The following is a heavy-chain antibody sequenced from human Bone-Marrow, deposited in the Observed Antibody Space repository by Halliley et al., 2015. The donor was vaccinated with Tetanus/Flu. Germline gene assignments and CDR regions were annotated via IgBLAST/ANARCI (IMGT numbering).Heavy chain of an antibody. CDR2: ISNLGRYI. D-gene: IGHD4-17*01. V-gene: IGHV3-21*01. CDR3: ARGGVGDYVPLYFDT. J-gene: IGHJ4*02. Sequence: SISNLGRYIYYSDSVRGRFTISRDNAENSVSLQLNSLTAEDSGIYFCARGGVGDYVPLYFDTWGQGSLVTVSS.